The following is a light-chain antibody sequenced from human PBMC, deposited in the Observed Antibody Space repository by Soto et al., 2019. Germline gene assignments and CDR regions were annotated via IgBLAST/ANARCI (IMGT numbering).Light chain of an antibody. Sequence: QSALTQPRSVSGSPGQSVTISCTGTSSDVGDYNYVSWYQQHPGKAPKLMIYDVSERPSGVPDRFSGSKSGNTASLTISGLQAEDEADYCCCSYAGSYTWLFGGGTQLTVL. J-gene: IGLJ3*02. V-gene: IGLV2-11*01. CDR2: DVS. CDR3: CSYAGSYTWL. CDR1: SSDVGDYNY.